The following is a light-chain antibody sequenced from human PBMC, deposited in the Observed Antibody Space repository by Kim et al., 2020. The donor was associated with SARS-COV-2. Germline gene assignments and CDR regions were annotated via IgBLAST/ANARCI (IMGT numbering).Light chain of an antibody. Sequence: AIQMTQSPSSLSASVGDRVTITCRASQGIRSDLGWYQQKPGKAPKLLIYAASSLQSGVPSRFSGSGSGTDFTLTINSLQPEDFATYYCLQDYNYPFTFGQVTRLEIK. CDR2: AAS. CDR1: QGIRSD. J-gene: IGKJ5*01. CDR3: LQDYNYPFT. V-gene: IGKV1-6*01.